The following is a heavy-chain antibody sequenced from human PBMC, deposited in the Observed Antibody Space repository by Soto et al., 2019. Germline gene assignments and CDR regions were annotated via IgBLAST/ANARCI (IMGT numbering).Heavy chain of an antibody. CDR3: ARDRNYGDYDYYYGMDV. CDR1: GGTFSSYA. V-gene: IGHV1-69*01. Sequence: QVQLVQSGAEVKKPGSSVKVSCKASGGTFSSYAISWVRQAPGQGLEWMGGIIPIFGTANYAQKFQGRVTMTADESTSTAYRELSSLRSEDTAVYYCARDRNYGDYDYYYGMDVWGQGTTVTVSS. D-gene: IGHD4-17*01. J-gene: IGHJ6*02. CDR2: IIPIFGTA.